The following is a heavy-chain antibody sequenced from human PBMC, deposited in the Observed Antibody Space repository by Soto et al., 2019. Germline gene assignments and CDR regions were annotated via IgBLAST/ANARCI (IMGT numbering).Heavy chain of an antibody. CDR2: ISSSGSTI. J-gene: IGHJ3*02. V-gene: IGHV3-11*01. D-gene: IGHD6-19*01. Sequence: GSLRHSCAATVFTFRDYYMSWIRQAPGKGLEWVSYISSSGSTIYYADSVKGRFTISRDNAKNSLYLQMNSLRAEDTAVYCCARAGGYSSGWTLGAFDIWGQGTMVPVSS. CDR3: ARAGGYSSGWTLGAFDI. CDR1: VFTFRDYY.